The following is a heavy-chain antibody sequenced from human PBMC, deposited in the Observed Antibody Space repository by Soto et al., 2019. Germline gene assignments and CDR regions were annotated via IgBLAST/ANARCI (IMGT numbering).Heavy chain of an antibody. Sequence: QVRLQESGPGLVEPSGTLSLTCAVSGGSIYTDDWWTWVRQTPGKGLEWIGEGHQFVGTNYNPSLRSRVTISIDKSKNQFSLELTSVTAADTAVYYCANWGGLNFPRLYWGPGTLVTVSS. CDR1: GGSIYTDDW. J-gene: IGHJ4*02. D-gene: IGHD3-16*01. V-gene: IGHV4-4*02. CDR2: GHQFVGT. CDR3: ANWGGLNFPRLY.